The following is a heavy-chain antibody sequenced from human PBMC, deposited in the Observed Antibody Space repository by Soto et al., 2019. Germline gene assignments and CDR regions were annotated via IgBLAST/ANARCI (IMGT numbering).Heavy chain of an antibody. D-gene: IGHD3-10*01. CDR3: ARIRGVIVFWFDP. CDR1: GFTVSSYW. Sequence: GGSLRLSCAASGFTVSSYWMSWVRQAPGKGLEWVANIKQDGSEKYYVDSVKGRFTISRDNAKNSLYLQMNSLRAEDTAVYYCARIRGVIVFWFDPWGQGTLVTVSS. V-gene: IGHV3-7*01. J-gene: IGHJ5*02. CDR2: IKQDGSEK.